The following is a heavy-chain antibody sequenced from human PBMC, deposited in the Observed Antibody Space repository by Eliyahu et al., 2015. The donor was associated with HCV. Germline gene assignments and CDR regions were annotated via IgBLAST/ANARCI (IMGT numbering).Heavy chain of an antibody. D-gene: IGHD2-2*01. J-gene: IGHJ6*02. CDR2: IGTAGDT. V-gene: IGHV3-13*01. Sequence: EVQLVESGGGLVQPGGSLRLSCAASGFPFXSYDIXWVRQATGKGLEWVSAIGTAGDTYYPGSVKGRFTISRENAKNSLYLQMNSLRAGDTAVYYCARDFGVPAAMPGARRYGMDVWGQGTTVTVSS. CDR3: ARDFGVPAAMPGARRYGMDV. CDR1: GFPFXSYD.